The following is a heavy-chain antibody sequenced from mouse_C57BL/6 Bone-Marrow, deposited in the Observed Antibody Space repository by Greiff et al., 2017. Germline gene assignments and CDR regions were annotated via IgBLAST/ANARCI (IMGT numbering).Heavy chain of an antibody. CDR1: GFTFSSYG. Sequence: DVHLVESGGDLVKPGGSLKLSCAASGFTFSSYGMSWVRQTPDTRLEWVATISSGGSYTYYPDSVKGRFPLSRDNAKNTLYLKMSSLKSEYTAMYYCARRDYDWFAYWGQGTLVTVSA. CDR2: ISSGGSYT. J-gene: IGHJ3*01. CDR3: ARRDYDWFAY. D-gene: IGHD2-4*01. V-gene: IGHV5-6*01.